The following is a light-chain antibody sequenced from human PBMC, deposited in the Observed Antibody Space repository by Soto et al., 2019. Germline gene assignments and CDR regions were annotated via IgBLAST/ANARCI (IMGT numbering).Light chain of an antibody. Sequence: LTQSPLSLPVRPGEPASISCRSSQSLLYSNGFHYLEWYLQKPGQSPQLLIYEVSTRVSGVPDRFSGSGSGTDFTLEISRVETDDVGIYYCMQSTQLPPTFGQGTRMEI. CDR2: EVS. CDR3: MQSTQLPPT. V-gene: IGKV2D-29*02. CDR1: QSLLYSNGFHY. J-gene: IGKJ5*01.